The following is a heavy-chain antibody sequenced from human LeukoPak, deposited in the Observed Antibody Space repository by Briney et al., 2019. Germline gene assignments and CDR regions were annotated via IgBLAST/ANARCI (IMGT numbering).Heavy chain of an antibody. J-gene: IGHJ4*02. CDR2: IIPILGIA. Sequence: SVKVSCKASGGTFSSYAISWVRQAPGQGLEWMGRIIPILGIANYAQKFQGRVTITADKSTSTAYMELSSLRSEDTAVYYCATSGSYYRIDEIDYWGQGTLVTVFS. CDR3: ATSGSYYRIDEIDY. D-gene: IGHD1-26*01. CDR1: GGTFSSYA. V-gene: IGHV1-69*04.